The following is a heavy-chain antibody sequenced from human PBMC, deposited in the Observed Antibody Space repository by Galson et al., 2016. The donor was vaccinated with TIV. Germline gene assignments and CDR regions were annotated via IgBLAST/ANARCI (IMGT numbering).Heavy chain of an antibody. J-gene: IGHJ3*02. CDR1: GYSFTGYY. CDR2: INPSNDVT. Sequence: SVKVSCKASGYSFTGYYMHWVRQAPGQGLEWLGRINPSNDVTDYAQNFQGRVTLTRDTSITTVYMELISRRSDDTAVYYCAKDGAVLRYFVWLFDAFDIWGQGPMVAVSS. V-gene: IGHV1-2*06. CDR3: AKDGAVLRYFVWLFDAFDI. D-gene: IGHD3-9*01.